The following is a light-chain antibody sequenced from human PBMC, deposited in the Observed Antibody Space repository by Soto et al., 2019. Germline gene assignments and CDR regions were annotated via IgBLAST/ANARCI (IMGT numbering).Light chain of an antibody. CDR1: GSNIGAGFD. CDR3: QSYDSSLGAV. V-gene: IGLV1-40*01. CDR2: GNT. J-gene: IGLJ2*01. Sequence: QLVLTQPPSVSGAPGQRVTISCTGRGSNIGAGFDVHWYQQLPGTVPKLLIHGNTNRPSGVPHRFSGSRSGTSASLAITGLQVEDEADYYCQSYDSSLGAVFGGGTKLTVL.